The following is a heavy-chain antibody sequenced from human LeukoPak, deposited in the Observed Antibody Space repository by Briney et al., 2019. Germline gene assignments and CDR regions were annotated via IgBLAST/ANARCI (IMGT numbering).Heavy chain of an antibody. Sequence: PGASVKVSCKASGYTFTGYYMHWVRQAPGQGLEWMGWINPNSGGTNYAQKFQGRVTMTRDTSISTAYMELSRLRSDDTAVYYCARGGSTIFGVVSLYYYMDVWGKGTTVTVSS. V-gene: IGHV1-2*02. CDR2: INPNSGGT. CDR1: GYTFTGYY. J-gene: IGHJ6*03. D-gene: IGHD3-3*01. CDR3: ARGGSTIFGVVSLYYYMDV.